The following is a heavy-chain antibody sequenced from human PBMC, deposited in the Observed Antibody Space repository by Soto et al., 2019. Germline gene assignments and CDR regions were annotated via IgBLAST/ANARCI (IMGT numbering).Heavy chain of an antibody. CDR3: AHVDYGGNQAPYWTDP. CDR1: GFSLSTSGVG. CDR2: IYWDDDK. Sequence: SGPTLVNPTQTLTLTCTFSGFSLSTSGVGVGWIRQPPGKALEWLAVIYWDDDKRYSPSLKSRLTITKDTSKNQVVLTMTNMDPVDTATYYCAHVDYGGNQAPYWTDPPGLGTLVTVSS. J-gene: IGHJ5*02. V-gene: IGHV2-5*02. D-gene: IGHD4-17*01.